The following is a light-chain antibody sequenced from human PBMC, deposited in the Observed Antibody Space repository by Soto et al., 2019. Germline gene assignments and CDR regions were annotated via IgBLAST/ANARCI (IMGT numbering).Light chain of an antibody. Sequence: DIQMTQSPSTLSASVGYRFTITCRASQSISSWLAWYQQKPGKAPKILIYKASSLESGVPSRFSGSGSGTEFTLTTSSLQPDDFATYYCQQYNSYLWTFGQGTRGDIK. CDR1: QSISSW. CDR3: QQYNSYLWT. J-gene: IGKJ1*01. V-gene: IGKV1-5*03. CDR2: KAS.